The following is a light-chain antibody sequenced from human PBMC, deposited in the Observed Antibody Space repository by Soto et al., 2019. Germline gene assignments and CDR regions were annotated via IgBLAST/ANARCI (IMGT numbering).Light chain of an antibody. V-gene: IGLV2-14*01. Sequence: QSALTQPASVSGSPGQSITISCTGTSSDVGGYNYVSWYQQHPGKAPKLMIYEVSNRPSGVSNRFSGSKSGNTASLTISGLQAEDEADYYCSSYTSSSTLYVLGTRTKLTVL. CDR3: SSYTSSSTLYV. J-gene: IGLJ1*01. CDR1: SSDVGGYNY. CDR2: EVS.